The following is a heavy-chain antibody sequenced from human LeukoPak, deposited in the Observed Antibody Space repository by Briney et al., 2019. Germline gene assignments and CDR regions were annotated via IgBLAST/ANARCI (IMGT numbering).Heavy chain of an antibody. CDR3: ARVARSYGEYYFDY. CDR1: GFMFSSYW. J-gene: IGHJ4*02. Sequence: QSGGSLRLSCAASGFMFSSYWMSWVRQAPGKGLEWVADIKEDGSEKSYVDSVKGRFTISRDNAKNSLYLQMNSLRAEDTAVYYCARVARSYGEYYFDYWGQGTLVTVSS. CDR2: IKEDGSEK. D-gene: IGHD1-26*01. V-gene: IGHV3-7*01.